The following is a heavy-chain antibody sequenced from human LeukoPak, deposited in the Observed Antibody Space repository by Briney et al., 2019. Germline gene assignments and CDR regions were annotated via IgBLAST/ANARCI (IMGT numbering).Heavy chain of an antibody. CDR3: ARGITSGPFYDFWSGYSGGYYYYMDV. D-gene: IGHD3-3*01. V-gene: IGHV1-8*01. CDR2: MNPNSGNT. Sequence: ASVKVSCKASGYTFTSYDINWVRQATGQGLEWMGWMNPNSGNTGYAQKFQGRVTTTRNTSISTAYMELSSLRSEDTAVYYCARGITSGPFYDFWSGYSGGYYYYMDVWGKGTTVTVSS. J-gene: IGHJ6*03. CDR1: GYTFTSYD.